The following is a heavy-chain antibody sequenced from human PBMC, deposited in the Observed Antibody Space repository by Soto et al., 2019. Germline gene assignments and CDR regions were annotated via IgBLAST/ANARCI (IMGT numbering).Heavy chain of an antibody. CDR3: ARDLAYCSGTSCYGPDAHYYGMDV. CDR1: GYTFTGYY. V-gene: IGHV1-2*02. CDR2: INPNSGGT. J-gene: IGHJ6*02. Sequence: ASVKVSCKASGYTFTGYYMHWVRQAPGQGLEWMGWINPNSGGTNYAQKFQGRVTMTRDTSISTAYMELSRLRSDDTAVYYCARDLAYCSGTSCYGPDAHYYGMDVWGQGTTVTVSS. D-gene: IGHD2-2*01.